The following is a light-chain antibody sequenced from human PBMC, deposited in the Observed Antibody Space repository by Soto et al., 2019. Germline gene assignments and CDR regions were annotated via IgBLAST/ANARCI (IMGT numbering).Light chain of an antibody. Sequence: DIQMTQSPSSLSASVGDRVTITCRASQSITYWLAWYQQKPGRAPKLLIYDVFNLQSGVPSRFSGSGSGTEFTLTIGSLQPDDSATYFCQQYHSFSFTFGQVTKVDI. CDR2: DVF. V-gene: IGKV1-5*01. CDR1: QSITYW. CDR3: QQYHSFSFT. J-gene: IGKJ2*01.